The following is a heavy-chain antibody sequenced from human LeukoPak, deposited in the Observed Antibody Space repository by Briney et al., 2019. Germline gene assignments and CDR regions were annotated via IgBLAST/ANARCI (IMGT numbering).Heavy chain of an antibody. CDR1: GGTFSSYT. CDR3: ARTLRAYDSED. D-gene: IGHD3-22*01. Sequence: GASVKVSCKASGGTFSSYTISWVRQVPGQGLEWMGRIIPILGIANYAQKFQGRVTITADKSTSTAYMELSSLRSEDTAVYYCARTLRAYDSEDWGQGTLVTVSS. CDR2: IIPILGIA. J-gene: IGHJ4*02. V-gene: IGHV1-69*02.